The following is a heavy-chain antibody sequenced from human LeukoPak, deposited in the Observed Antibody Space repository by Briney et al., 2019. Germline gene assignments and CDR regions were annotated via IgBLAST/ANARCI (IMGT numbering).Heavy chain of an antibody. V-gene: IGHV3-23*01. CDR3: AKACSGGSCYSGSDY. D-gene: IGHD2-15*01. J-gene: IGHJ4*02. CDR2: ICGSGGST. Sequence: GGSLRLSCAASGFTFSSYAMSWVRQAPGKGLEWVSAICGSGGSTYYADSVKGRFTISRDNSKNTLYLQMNRLRAEDTAVYYCAKACSGGSCYSGSDYWGQGTLVTVS. CDR1: GFTFSSYA.